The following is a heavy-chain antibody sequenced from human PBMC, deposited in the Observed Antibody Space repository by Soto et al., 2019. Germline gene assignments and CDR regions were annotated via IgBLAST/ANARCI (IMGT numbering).Heavy chain of an antibody. D-gene: IGHD2-21*02. CDR2: ISYDGSNK. Sequence: GGSLRLSCAASGFTFSSYGMHWVRQAPGKGLEWVAVISYDGSNKYYADSVKGRFTISRDNSKNTLYLQMNSLRAEDTAVYYCAKVGHCGGDCYSGGAFDYWGQGTLVTVSS. V-gene: IGHV3-30*18. J-gene: IGHJ4*02. CDR1: GFTFSSYG. CDR3: AKVGHCGGDCYSGGAFDY.